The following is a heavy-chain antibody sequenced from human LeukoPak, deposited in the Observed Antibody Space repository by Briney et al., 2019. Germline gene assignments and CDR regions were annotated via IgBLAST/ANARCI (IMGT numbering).Heavy chain of an antibody. V-gene: IGHV1-18*01. CDR1: GYTFTSYG. Sequence: ASVKVSCKASGYTFTSYGISWMRQAPGQGLEWMGWISTYNGNTNYAQKLQGRVTMTTDTTTSTAYMELRSLRSDDTAVYYCARVFTRTYYSGMDVWGQGTTVTVSS. J-gene: IGHJ6*02. CDR2: ISTYNGNT. CDR3: ARVFTRTYYSGMDV. D-gene: IGHD1/OR15-1a*01.